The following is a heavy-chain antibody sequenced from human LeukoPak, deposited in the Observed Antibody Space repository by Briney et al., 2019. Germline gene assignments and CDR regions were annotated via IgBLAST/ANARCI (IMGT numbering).Heavy chain of an antibody. CDR1: GFTFSSYA. CDR2: ISYDGSNK. D-gene: IGHD2-21*01. V-gene: IGHV3-30-3*01. Sequence: GGSLRLSCAASGFTFSSYAMHWVRQAPGKGLEWVAVISYDGSNKYYADSVKGRFTISRDNSKNTLYLQMNSLRAEDTAVYYCARDSVVVIAHNAFDIWGQGTMVTVSS. J-gene: IGHJ3*02. CDR3: ARDSVVVIAHNAFDI.